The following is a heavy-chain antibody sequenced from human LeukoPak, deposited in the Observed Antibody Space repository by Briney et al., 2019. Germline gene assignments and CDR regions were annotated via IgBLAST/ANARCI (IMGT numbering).Heavy chain of an antibody. J-gene: IGHJ4*02. CDR3: ARGSYDILTGYYSYFDY. D-gene: IGHD3-9*01. V-gene: IGHV4-4*07. Sequence: SETLSLTCTVSGGSISSYYWSWIRQPPGKGLEWIGRIYTSGSTNYNPSLKSRVTMSVDTSKNQFSLKLSSVTAADTAVYYCARGSYDILTGYYSYFDYWGQGTLVTVSS. CDR2: IYTSGST. CDR1: GGSISSYY.